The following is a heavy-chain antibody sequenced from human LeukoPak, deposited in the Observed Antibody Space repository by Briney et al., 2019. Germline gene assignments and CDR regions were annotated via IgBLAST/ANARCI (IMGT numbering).Heavy chain of an antibody. Sequence: GGSLRLSCRASGFTFSRYLMTWVRQGPGKGLEWVANIKADGSKEYYVDSVMGRFTISRDNAQNSLFLQMNSLRTDDTAVYYCARRGGWSGYYTGNWFDPWGQGTLVTVSS. CDR1: GFTFSRYL. J-gene: IGHJ5*02. CDR3: ARRGGWSGYYTGNWFDP. V-gene: IGHV3-7*01. D-gene: IGHD3-3*01. CDR2: IKADGSKE.